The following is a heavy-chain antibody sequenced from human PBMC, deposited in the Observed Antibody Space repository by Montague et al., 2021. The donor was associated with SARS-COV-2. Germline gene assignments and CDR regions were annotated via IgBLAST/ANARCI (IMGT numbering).Heavy chain of an antibody. CDR3: ARHGKNRTVMIVVVIGYFDY. J-gene: IGHJ4*02. V-gene: IGHV4-39*01. CDR1: GGSISSSSYY. D-gene: IGHD3-22*01. CDR2: IYYSGST. Sequence: SETLSLTCTVSGGSISSSSYYWGWIRQPPGKGLEWIGSIYYSGSTYYNPSLKSRVTISVDTSKNQFSLKLSSVTAADTAVYYCARHGKNRTVMIVVVIGYFDYWGQGTLVTVSS.